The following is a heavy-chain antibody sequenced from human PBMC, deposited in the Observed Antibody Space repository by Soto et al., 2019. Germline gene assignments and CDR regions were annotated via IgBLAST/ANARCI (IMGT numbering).Heavy chain of an antibody. CDR1: GFTFSSYS. CDR3: ARDGHSGQQPEFDY. D-gene: IGHD6-13*01. CDR2: ISSSSSYI. J-gene: IGHJ4*02. V-gene: IGHV3-21*01. Sequence: EVQLVESGGGLVKPGGSLRLSCAASGFTFSSYSMNWVRQAPGKGLEWVSSISSSSSYIYYADSVKGRFTISGDNAKNSLYLQMNSLRAEDTAVYYCARDGHSGQQPEFDYWGQGTLVTVSS.